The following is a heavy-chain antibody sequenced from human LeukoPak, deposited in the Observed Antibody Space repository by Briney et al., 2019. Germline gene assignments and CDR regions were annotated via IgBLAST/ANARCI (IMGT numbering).Heavy chain of an antibody. Sequence: SETLSLTCAVYGGSFSGYYWSWIRQPPGKGLEWIGEINHSGSTNYNPSLKSRVTISVDTSKNQFSLKLSSVTAADTAVYYCARLGPAYYDFWSGQNYGMDVWGQGTTVTVSS. CDR3: ARLGPAYYDFWSGQNYGMDV. V-gene: IGHV4-34*01. J-gene: IGHJ6*02. D-gene: IGHD3-3*01. CDR2: INHSGST. CDR1: GGSFSGYY.